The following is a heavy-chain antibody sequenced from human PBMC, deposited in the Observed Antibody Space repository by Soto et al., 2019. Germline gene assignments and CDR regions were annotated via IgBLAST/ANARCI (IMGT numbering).Heavy chain of an antibody. V-gene: IGHV1-18*04. CDR1: AYSFDTYG. D-gene: IGHD1-1*01. CDR3: ARDGRKQLWTDGLTAMDV. J-gene: IGHJ6*02. CDR2: ISGYNGQT. Sequence: QVQLEQSGPEVKKPGASVKVSCKASAYSFDTYGVSWVRQAPGQGLEWMGWISGYNGQTNYAQKFRGRVTLTTDTSTSTAYMELRSLRSDDTAIYYCARDGRKQLWTDGLTAMDVWGQGTTVTVSS.